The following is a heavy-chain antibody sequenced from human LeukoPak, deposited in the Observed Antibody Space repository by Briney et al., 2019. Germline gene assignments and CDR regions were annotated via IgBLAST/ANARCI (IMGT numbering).Heavy chain of an antibody. V-gene: IGHV1-2*02. CDR2: INPNSGGT. J-gene: IGHJ5*02. CDR3: ARSASLYDSSGYYLYNWFDP. D-gene: IGHD3-22*01. CDR1: GYTFTGYY. Sequence: GASVKVSCKASGYTFTGYYMHWVRQAPGQGLEWMGWINPNSGGTNYAQKFQGRVTMTRDTSVSTAYMELSRLTSDDTAVCYCARSASLYDSSGYYLYNWFDPWGQGTLVTVSS.